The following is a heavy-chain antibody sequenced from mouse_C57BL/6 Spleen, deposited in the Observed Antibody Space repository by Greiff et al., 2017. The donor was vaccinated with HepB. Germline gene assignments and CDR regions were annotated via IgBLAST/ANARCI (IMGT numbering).Heavy chain of an antibody. CDR3: ANGDIYYGNYYAMDY. D-gene: IGHD2-1*01. J-gene: IGHJ4*01. CDR2: ISYDGSN. V-gene: IGHV3-6*01. CDR1: GYSITSGYY. Sequence: EVKLQESGPGLVKPSQSLSLTCSVTGYSITSGYYWNWIRQFPGNKLEWMGYISYDGSNNYNPSLKNRISITRDTSKNQFFLKLNSVTTEDTATYYCANGDIYYGNYYAMDYWGQGTSVTVSS.